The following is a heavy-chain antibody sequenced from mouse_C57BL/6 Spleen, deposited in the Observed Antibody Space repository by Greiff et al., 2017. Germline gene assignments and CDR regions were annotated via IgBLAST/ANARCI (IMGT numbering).Heavy chain of an antibody. D-gene: IGHD1-1*01. Sequence: EVKLMESGGDLVKPGGSLKLSCAASGFTFSSYGMSWVRQTPDKRLEWVATISSGGSYTYYPDSVKGRFTISRDNAKNTLYLQMSSLKSEDTAMYYCARLGCSKNYYFDYWGQGTTLTVSS. J-gene: IGHJ2*01. CDR2: ISSGGSYT. V-gene: IGHV5-6*01. CDR3: ARLGCSKNYYFDY. CDR1: GFTFSSYG.